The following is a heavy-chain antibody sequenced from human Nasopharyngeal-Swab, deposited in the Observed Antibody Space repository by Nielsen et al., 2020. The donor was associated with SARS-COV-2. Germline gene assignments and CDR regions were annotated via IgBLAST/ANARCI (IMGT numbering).Heavy chain of an antibody. CDR3: AKDYIRRGSN. Sequence: SCAASGFTFSSYAMTCAPQPPGKGLEWVSALSGGTGGTFYADSVKGRFTISRDNSKNALFLQMNSLRAEDTAVYYCAKDYIRRGSNWGQGTLVTVSS. J-gene: IGHJ4*02. D-gene: IGHD2-15*01. CDR2: LSGGTGGT. CDR1: GFTFSSYA. V-gene: IGHV3-23*01.